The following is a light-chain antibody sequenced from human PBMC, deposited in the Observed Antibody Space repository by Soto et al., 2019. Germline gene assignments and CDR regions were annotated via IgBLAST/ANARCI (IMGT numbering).Light chain of an antibody. J-gene: IGKJ2*01. V-gene: IGKV1-39*01. CDR2: AAS. Sequence: DIQMTQSPSSLSASVGDRVTITCRASQSISSYLNWYQQKPGKAPKLLIYAASSLQSGVPSRFSGSGSGTDVTLTISSLQPEDFATYYCQQSYSTPYTFGHGTKVQIK. CDR1: QSISSY. CDR3: QQSYSTPYT.